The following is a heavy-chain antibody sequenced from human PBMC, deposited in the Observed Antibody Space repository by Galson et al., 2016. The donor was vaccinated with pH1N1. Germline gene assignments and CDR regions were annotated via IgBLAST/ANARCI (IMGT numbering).Heavy chain of an antibody. J-gene: IGHJ3*02. D-gene: IGHD4-17*01. CDR1: GYRFTSYW. Sequence: QSGAEVKKPGESLKISCKASGYRFTSYWIAWVRQVPGKGLEWVGVVNPGGSTIRYGPPFQGQVTISSDKSINTAYLQWSSLKASGTATYYCARQYDFGDYRGNAFDIWGQGTMVIVSS. CDR2: VNPGGSTI. CDR3: ARQYDFGDYRGNAFDI. V-gene: IGHV5-51*03.